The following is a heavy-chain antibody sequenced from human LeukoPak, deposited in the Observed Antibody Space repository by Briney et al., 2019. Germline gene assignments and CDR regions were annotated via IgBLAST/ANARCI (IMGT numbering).Heavy chain of an antibody. CDR3: ARISRYYGGP. D-gene: IGHD3-10*01. J-gene: IGHJ5*02. CDR1: GGSVSSSNW. Sequence: SGTLSLTCAASGGSVSSSNWWSWVRQPAGKGLEWIGEIYHSESTNYNPSLKSRVTISIDKSRNQFSLNLSSVTAADTAVYYCARISRYYGGPWGQGTLVTVSS. CDR2: IYHSEST. V-gene: IGHV4-4*02.